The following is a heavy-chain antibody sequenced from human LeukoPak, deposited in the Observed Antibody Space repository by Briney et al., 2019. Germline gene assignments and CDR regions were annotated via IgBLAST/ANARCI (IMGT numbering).Heavy chain of an antibody. J-gene: IGHJ4*02. CDR2: IRFDESNK. CDR3: AKLLLD. D-gene: IGHD3-22*01. CDR1: GFTFSSYG. Sequence: PGGSLRLSCAASGFTFSSYGMHWVRQAPGKGLEWVAFIRFDESNKYYADSVKGRFAISRDNSKNMVYLQMNSLRVDDTAVYYCAKLLLDWGQGTLVTVSS. V-gene: IGHV3-30*02.